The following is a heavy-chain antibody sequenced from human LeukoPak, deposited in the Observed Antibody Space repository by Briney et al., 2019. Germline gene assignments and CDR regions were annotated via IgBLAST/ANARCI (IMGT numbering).Heavy chain of an antibody. Sequence: SETLSLTCTVSGGSISSYYWSWIRQPPGKGLEWIGDIYYSGSTSYKPSLKSRVTISVDTSKNQFSLKLSSVTAADTAVYYCARQSRSIYYYYYYYMDVWGKGTTVTISS. D-gene: IGHD3-3*02. J-gene: IGHJ6*03. CDR2: IYYSGST. CDR1: GGSISSYY. CDR3: ARQSRSIYYYYYYYMDV. V-gene: IGHV4-59*08.